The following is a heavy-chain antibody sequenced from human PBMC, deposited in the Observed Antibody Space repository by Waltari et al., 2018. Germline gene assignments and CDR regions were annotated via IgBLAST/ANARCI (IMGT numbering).Heavy chain of an antibody. D-gene: IGHD6-13*01. J-gene: IGHJ4*02. CDR3: TRDYSSSWKRDY. CDR1: GFTFGDYA. Sequence: EVQLVESGGGLVQPGRSLRLSCTASGFTFGDYAMSWVRQAPGKGLEWVGFIRSKAYGGTTEYAASVKGRFTIARDDSKSIAYLQMNSLKTEDTAVYYCTRDYSSSWKRDYWGQGTLVTVSS. V-gene: IGHV3-49*04. CDR2: IRSKAYGGTT.